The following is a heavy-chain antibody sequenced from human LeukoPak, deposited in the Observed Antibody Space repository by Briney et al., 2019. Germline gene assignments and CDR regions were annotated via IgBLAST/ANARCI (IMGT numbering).Heavy chain of an antibody. J-gene: IGHJ5*02. CDR2: IYTSGST. V-gene: IGHV4-4*07. CDR1: GGSISSYY. D-gene: IGHD4-23*01. CDR3: ARVGETGGNSGGWFDP. Sequence: SETLSLTCTVSGGSISSYYWSWIRQHAGKGLEWIGRIYTSGSTNYNPSLKSRVTISVDKSKNQFSLKLSSVTAADTAVYYCARVGETGGNSGGWFDPWGQGTLVTVSS.